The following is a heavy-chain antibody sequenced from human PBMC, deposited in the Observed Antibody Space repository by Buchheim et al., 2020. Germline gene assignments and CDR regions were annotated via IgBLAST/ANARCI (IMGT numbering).Heavy chain of an antibody. V-gene: IGHV3-30-3*01. CDR3: ARSPSWELEYYFDY. CDR1: GFTFSSYA. J-gene: IGHJ4*02. D-gene: IGHD1-26*01. Sequence: VQLVESGGGLVQPGGSLRLSCAASGFTFSSYAMHWVRQAPGKGLEWVAVISYDGSNKYYADSVKGRFTISRDNSKNTLYLQMNSLRAEDTAVYYCARSPSWELEYYFDYWGQGTL. CDR2: ISYDGSNK.